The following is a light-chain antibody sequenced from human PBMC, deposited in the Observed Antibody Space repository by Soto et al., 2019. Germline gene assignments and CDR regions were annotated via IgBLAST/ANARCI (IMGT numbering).Light chain of an antibody. CDR2: GAS. CDR1: QTVSSSY. J-gene: IGKJ1*01. V-gene: IGKV3-20*01. Sequence: DIVMTQSPGTLSLSPGERATLSCRASQTVSSSYLAWYQHKPGQAPRLLIYGASKRALGIPDRFSGSGSGTDFTLTISRLEPEDFAVYYCQQSGTFGQGTKVEI. CDR3: QQSGT.